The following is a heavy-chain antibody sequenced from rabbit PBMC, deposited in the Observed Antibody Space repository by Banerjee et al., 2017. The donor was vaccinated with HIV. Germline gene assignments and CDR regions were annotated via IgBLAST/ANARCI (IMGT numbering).Heavy chain of an antibody. CDR2: IDAGGGSGGRT. CDR1: GIDFSTW. J-gene: IGHJ4*01. CDR3: ARRHPSAYAFNL. V-gene: IGHV1S45*01. D-gene: IGHD6-1*01. Sequence: QEQLVESGGGLVQPGGSLKLSCKASGIDFSTWMCWVRQAPGKGLEWIACIDAGGGSGGRTDYASWAKGRFTISKTSSTTVTLQMTSLTAADTATYFCARRHPSAYAFNLWGPGTLVTVS.